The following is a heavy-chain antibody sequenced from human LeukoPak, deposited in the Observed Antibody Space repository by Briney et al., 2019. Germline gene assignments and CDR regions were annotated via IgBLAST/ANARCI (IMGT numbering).Heavy chain of an antibody. J-gene: IGHJ4*02. D-gene: IGHD6-19*01. CDR2: INAGNGNT. CDR1: GYTFTSYA. CDR3: ARVGAVAGSPFDY. V-gene: IGHV1-3*01. Sequence: ASVKVSCKASGYTFTSYAMHWVRQALGQRLEWMGWINAGNGNTKYSQKFQGRVTITRDTSASTAYMELSSLRSEDTAVYYCARVGAVAGSPFDYWGQGTLVTVSS.